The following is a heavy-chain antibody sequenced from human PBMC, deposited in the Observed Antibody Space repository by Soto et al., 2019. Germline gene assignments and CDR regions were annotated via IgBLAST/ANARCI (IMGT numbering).Heavy chain of an antibody. J-gene: IGHJ5*02. CDR2: IYYSGST. CDR1: GASISSYY. CDR3: ARVNDFWTGYYSTNWFDP. V-gene: IGHV4-59*01. Sequence: SETLSLTCTVSGASISSYYWTWIRQPPGKGLEWIGYIYYSGSTNHNPSLKSRVTISVDTSKNQFSLKLSSVTAADTAVYYCARVNDFWTGYYSTNWFDPWGQGTLVTVS. D-gene: IGHD3-3*01.